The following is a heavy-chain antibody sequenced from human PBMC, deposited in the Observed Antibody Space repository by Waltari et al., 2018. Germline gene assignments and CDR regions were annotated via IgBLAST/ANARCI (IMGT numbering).Heavy chain of an antibody. Sequence: QVQLVQSGAEVKKPGSSVKVSCKASGGTFGRYAISWVRQAPGEGFEWMGGIIPIFGTAPNYAQKFQGRLTVTADESTATVYMDLSSLRSDDTAVYYCTRRELGGAFDPWGQGTLVTVSS. CDR1: GGTFGRYA. V-gene: IGHV1-69*12. D-gene: IGHD3-16*01. J-gene: IGHJ5*02. CDR3: TRRELGGAFDP. CDR2: IIPIFGTAP.